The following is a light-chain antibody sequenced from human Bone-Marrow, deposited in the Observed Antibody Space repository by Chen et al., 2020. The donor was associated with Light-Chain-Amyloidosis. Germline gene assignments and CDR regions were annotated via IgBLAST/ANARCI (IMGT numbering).Light chain of an antibody. V-gene: IGLV1-51*01. J-gene: IGLJ3*02. Sequence: QSVLTQPPSVSAAPGQKVTISCSGSSSNIGNNYVSWYQQLPGTAPKLLIYDNNKRPSAIATRLCGSKSGTSATLDITGLQTGDEADYYCGTWDSSLSAWVFGGGTKLTVL. CDR2: DNN. CDR3: GTWDSSLSAWV. CDR1: SSNIGNNY.